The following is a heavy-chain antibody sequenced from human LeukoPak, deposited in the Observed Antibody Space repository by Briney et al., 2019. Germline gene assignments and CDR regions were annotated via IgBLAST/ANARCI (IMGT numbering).Heavy chain of an antibody. J-gene: IGHJ3*01. D-gene: IGHD4-17*01. CDR3: AREPVPQDYGDTVNAYDL. V-gene: IGHV4-34*01. CDR2: IHHDGRT. CDR1: GGSLSGHY. Sequence: NPSETLSLTCAVYGGSLSGHYWSWIRQSPGKGREWIGDIHHDGRTKYSPSLKSRVSILLDTSKNEVSLRLTPVTAADMALYFCAREPVPQDYGDTVNAYDLWGQGTMVIVSS.